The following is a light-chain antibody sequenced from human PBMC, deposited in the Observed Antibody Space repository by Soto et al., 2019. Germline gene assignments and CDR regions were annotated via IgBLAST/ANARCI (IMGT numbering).Light chain of an antibody. Sequence: EIVLTQSPGTLSLSPGERATLSCRASQSVSSSYLAWYQQKPGQAPRLLIYGASSRATGIPDRFSGSGSGTDFTLPTSRREPEVFAVFYCQQYGSSPLYTLGRGTKREIK. V-gene: IGKV3-20*01. CDR3: QQYGSSPLYT. J-gene: IGKJ2*01. CDR1: QSVSSSY. CDR2: GAS.